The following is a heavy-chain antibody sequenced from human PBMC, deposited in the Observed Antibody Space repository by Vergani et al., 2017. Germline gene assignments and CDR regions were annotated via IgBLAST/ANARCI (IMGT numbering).Heavy chain of an antibody. CDR2: IYTSGST. CDR1: GGSISSGSYY. CDR3: ARDLGYSYGYLYY. D-gene: IGHD5-18*01. Sequence: QVQLQESGPGLVKPSQTLSLTCTVSGGSISSGSYYWSWIRQPAGKGLEWIGRIYTSGSTNYNPSLKSRVTISVDTSKNQFSLKLISVTAADTAVYYCARDLGYSYGYLYYWGQGTLVTVSS. V-gene: IGHV4-61*02. J-gene: IGHJ4*02.